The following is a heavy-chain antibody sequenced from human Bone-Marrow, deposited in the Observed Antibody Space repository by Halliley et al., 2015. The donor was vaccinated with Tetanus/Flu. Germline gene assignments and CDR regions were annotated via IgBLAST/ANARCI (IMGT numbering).Heavy chain of an antibody. V-gene: IGHV4-39*02. CDR2: AHFGGPP. D-gene: IGHD3-22*01. Sequence: LGGFGGAHFGGPPYYTPPLKSRVPISVHTSKTHFSLKLSPVTAADTAVYYCAGPVETPMMFDYWGQGTLVTVAS. J-gene: IGHJ4*02. CDR3: AGPVETPMMFDY.